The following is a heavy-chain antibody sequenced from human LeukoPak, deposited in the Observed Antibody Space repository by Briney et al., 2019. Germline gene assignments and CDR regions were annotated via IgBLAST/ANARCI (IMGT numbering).Heavy chain of an antibody. V-gene: IGHV3-7*03. CDR1: GFTFSSYW. CDR2: IKQDGSEK. CDR3: ARDHVGYCSSTSCYRNYYYYYIDV. D-gene: IGHD2-2*03. Sequence: GGSLRLSCAASGFTFSSYWMSWVRQAPGKGLEWVANIKQDGSEKYYVDSVKGRFTISRDNAKNSLDLQMNSLRAEDTAVYYCARDHVGYCSSTSCYRNYYYYYIDVWGKGTTVTISS. J-gene: IGHJ6*03.